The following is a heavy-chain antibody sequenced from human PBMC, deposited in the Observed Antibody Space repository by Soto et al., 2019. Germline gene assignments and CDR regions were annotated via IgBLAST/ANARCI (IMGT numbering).Heavy chain of an antibody. J-gene: IGHJ5*01. CDR2: VFSTETT. CDR3: VRLHTGGTDFSWFDS. D-gene: IGHD2-8*02. CDR1: GVSIRDYH. V-gene: IGHV4-4*07. Sequence: SETLSLTYSVAGVSIRDYHWCWIRHSASNRLEWIGHVFSTETTDYNPSLSSRVTMSTDTSKNQVFLKLNSVTAADTAVYYCVRLHTGGTDFSWFDSWGQGTLVTVSS.